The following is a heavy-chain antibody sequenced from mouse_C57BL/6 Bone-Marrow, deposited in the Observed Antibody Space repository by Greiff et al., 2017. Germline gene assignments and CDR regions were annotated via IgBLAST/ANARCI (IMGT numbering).Heavy chain of an antibody. CDR3: TTSSYYYGSSWYFDV. CDR1: GFNIKDDY. CDR2: IDPENGDT. V-gene: IGHV14-4*01. J-gene: IGHJ1*03. D-gene: IGHD1-1*01. Sequence: VQLKESGAELVRPGASVKLSCTASGFNIKDDYMHWVKQRPEQGLEWIGWIDPENGDTEYASKFQGKATITADTSSNTAYLQLSSLTSEDTAVYYCTTSSYYYGSSWYFDVWGTGTTVTVSS.